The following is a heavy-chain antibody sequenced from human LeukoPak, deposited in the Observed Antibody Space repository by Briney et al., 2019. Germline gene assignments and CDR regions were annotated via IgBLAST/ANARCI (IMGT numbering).Heavy chain of an antibody. D-gene: IGHD3-10*01. CDR3: AKEGDYYGSGSYRDGFDI. V-gene: IGHV3-30*02. CDR2: TRYDGINK. J-gene: IGHJ3*02. CDR1: GFTFSTHG. Sequence: GGSLRLSCAASGFTFSTHGMHWVRQAPGKGLEWVAFTRYDGINKYYADSVKGRFTISRDSYKNTLYLQMNSLRPEDTAVYYCAKEGDYYGSGSYRDGFDIWGQGTRATVSS.